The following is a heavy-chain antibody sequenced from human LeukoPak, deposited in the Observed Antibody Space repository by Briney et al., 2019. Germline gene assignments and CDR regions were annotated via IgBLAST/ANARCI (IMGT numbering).Heavy chain of an antibody. V-gene: IGHV3-30-3*01. CDR3: ARDRDSSGWYEGFDY. Sequence: GRSLRLSCAASGFTFSSSAMHWVRQAPDKGLEWVAVISYDGSNKYYADSVKGRFTISRDNSKNTLYLQLNSLRADDMAVYYCARDRDSSGWYEGFDYWGQGTLVTVSS. CDR2: ISYDGSNK. J-gene: IGHJ4*02. CDR1: GFTFSSSA. D-gene: IGHD6-19*01.